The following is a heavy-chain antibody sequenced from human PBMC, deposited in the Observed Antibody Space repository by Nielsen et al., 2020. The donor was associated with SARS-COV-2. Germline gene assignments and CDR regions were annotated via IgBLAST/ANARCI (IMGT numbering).Heavy chain of an antibody. CDR2: ISYDGSNK. Sequence: VRQMPGKGLEWVAVISYDGSNKYYADSVKGRFTISRDNSKNTLYLQMNSLRAEDTAVYYCARGSGSYYYGMDVWGQGTTVTVSS. CDR3: ARGSGSYYYGMDV. V-gene: IGHV3-30-3*01. D-gene: IGHD1-26*01. J-gene: IGHJ6*02.